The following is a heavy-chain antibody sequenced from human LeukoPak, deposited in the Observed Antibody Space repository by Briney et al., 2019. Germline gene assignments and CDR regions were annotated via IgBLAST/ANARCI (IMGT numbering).Heavy chain of an antibody. V-gene: IGHV1-69*05. CDR2: VIPFFGSP. CDR3: ARSTTLVATGDY. CDR1: GGTFRAYA. D-gene: IGHD2-8*02. Sequence: SVKVSCKASGGTFRAYAITWLRQAPGQGLEWIGGVIPFFGSPNYAQKFQGRVTITTDESTSTAYMELSSLRSDDTAVYYCARSTTLVATGDYWGQGTLVSNSS. J-gene: IGHJ4*02.